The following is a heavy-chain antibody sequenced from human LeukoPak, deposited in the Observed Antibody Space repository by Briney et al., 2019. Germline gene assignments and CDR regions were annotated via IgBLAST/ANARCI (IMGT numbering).Heavy chain of an antibody. D-gene: IGHD3-3*01. CDR2: ICYSGST. CDR1: GGSIRRSSYY. V-gene: IGHV4-39*02. CDR3: AVGGGYYPYWFDP. Sequence: SETLSLTCTVSGGSIRRSSYYWGWICQPPGKGLEWIGSICYSGSTYYNPSLKCRAPITVARSNSHCTLKLSSVTARAKAAYHCAVGGGYYPYWFDPGGQGSLVTVSS. J-gene: IGHJ5*02.